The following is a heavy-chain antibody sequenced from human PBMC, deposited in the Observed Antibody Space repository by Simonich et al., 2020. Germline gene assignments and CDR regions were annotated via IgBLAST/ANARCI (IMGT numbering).Heavy chain of an antibody. D-gene: IGHD1-26*01. CDR3: AKDSSLVGATDWFDP. CDR1: GFTFSSYA. CDR2: ISGSVGIT. J-gene: IGHJ5*02. V-gene: IGHV3-23*01. Sequence: EVQLLESGGGLVQTGGSLRLSCAASGFTFSSYAMSWVRHAPWTGLECGSAISGSVGITYYADYLKGRFTISRDNSKNTLYLQMNSLRAEDTAVYYCAKDSSLVGATDWFDPWGQGTLVTVSS.